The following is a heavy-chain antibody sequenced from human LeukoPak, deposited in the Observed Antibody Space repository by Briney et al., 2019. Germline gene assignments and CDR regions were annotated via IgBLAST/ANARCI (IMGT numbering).Heavy chain of an antibody. V-gene: IGHV1-18*01. D-gene: IGHD2-2*01. CDR3: ARGGIEAAARSWFDP. CDR1: GYTFTRYG. Sequence: ASVKVSCKASGYTFTRYGISWVRQAPGHGLEWMGWISAYNGNTNYAQKLQGRVTMTTDTSTSTAYMELRSLRSDDTAVDYCARGGIEAAARSWFDPWGQGTLVTVSS. J-gene: IGHJ5*02. CDR2: ISAYNGNT.